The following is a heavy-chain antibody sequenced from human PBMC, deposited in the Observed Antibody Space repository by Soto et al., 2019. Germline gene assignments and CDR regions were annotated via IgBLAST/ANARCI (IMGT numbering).Heavy chain of an antibody. Sequence: GGSLRLSCAASGFTFSSYGMHWVRQAPGKGLEWVAVIWYDGSNKYYADSVKGRFTISRDNSKNTLYLQMNSLRAEDTAVYYCAREGLAGTTWFDYWGQGTLVTVSS. J-gene: IGHJ4*02. V-gene: IGHV3-33*01. CDR3: AREGLAGTTWFDY. CDR1: GFTFSSYG. D-gene: IGHD1-7*01. CDR2: IWYDGSNK.